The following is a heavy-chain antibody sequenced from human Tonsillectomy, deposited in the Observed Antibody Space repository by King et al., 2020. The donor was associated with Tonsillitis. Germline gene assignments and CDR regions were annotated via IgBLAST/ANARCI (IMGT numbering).Heavy chain of an antibody. J-gene: IGHJ4*02. CDR2: IKSKADGETT. CDR1: GLPFTNAW. CDR3: TPDTSGYSDH. D-gene: IGHD3-22*01. V-gene: IGHV3-15*01. Sequence: VQLVESGGGLVKPGGSLRLSCAASGLPFTNAWMSWVRQAPGKGLEWVGHIKSKADGETTDYAAPVKGRFTISRDDSKNTVSLQMDSLTAEDTALYYCTPDTSGYSDHWGQGTPVTVSS.